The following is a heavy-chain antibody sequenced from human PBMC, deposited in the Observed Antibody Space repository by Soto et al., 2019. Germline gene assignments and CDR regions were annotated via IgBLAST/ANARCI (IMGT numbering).Heavy chain of an antibody. CDR1: GYSITAYY. V-gene: IGHV1-2*02. CDR2: IDPRSGGA. Sequence: ASVKVTCKASGYSITAYYIQWVRQAPGQGLEWMGWIDPRSGGAIYAQKFHDRVAMTRDTSISTVYMDLSGLRSDDTALYYCARDDYGIFPYWGQGTLVTVSS. CDR3: ARDDYGIFPY. D-gene: IGHD3-10*01. J-gene: IGHJ4*02.